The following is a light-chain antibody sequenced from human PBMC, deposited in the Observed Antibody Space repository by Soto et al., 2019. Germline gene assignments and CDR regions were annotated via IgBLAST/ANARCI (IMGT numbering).Light chain of an antibody. CDR3: SSYTTSYFYV. CDR1: GRDIGAYDY. CDR2: GVK. V-gene: IGLV2-14*01. Sequence: QSALTQPASVSGSPGQSITISCTGSGRDIGAYDYVSWYQQHPGKAPKLLIYGVKNRPSGVSYRFSASKSAFTASLTISGRGAEDEAHYYCSSYTTSYFYVFGPGTKLTVL. J-gene: IGLJ1*01.